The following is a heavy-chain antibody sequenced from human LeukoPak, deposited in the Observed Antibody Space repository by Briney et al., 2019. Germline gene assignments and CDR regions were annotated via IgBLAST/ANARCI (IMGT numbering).Heavy chain of an antibody. Sequence: GGSLRLSCAASGFTLSSYVMSWVRQAPGKGLEWVSTLSGSGASTYYADSVKGRFTISRDNSKNTLYLQLNSLRAEDTAVYYCAKRIDIAVVPEAATHQAFDVWGQGTMVTVSS. CDR2: LSGSGAST. CDR1: GFTLSSYV. CDR3: AKRIDIAVVPEAATHQAFDV. V-gene: IGHV3-23*01. D-gene: IGHD2-2*01. J-gene: IGHJ3*01.